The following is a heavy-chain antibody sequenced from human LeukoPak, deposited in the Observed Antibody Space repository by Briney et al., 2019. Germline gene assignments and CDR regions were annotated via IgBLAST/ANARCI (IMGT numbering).Heavy chain of an antibody. Sequence: PGGSLRLPCAASGFNFDDYGMSWVRQAPGKGLEWVSGINWNGGSTGDADSVKGRFTISRDNAKNSLYLQMNSLRAEDTALYYCARDRGIVGATTDYWGQGTLVTVSS. V-gene: IGHV3-20*04. D-gene: IGHD1-26*01. CDR1: GFNFDDYG. CDR3: ARDRGIVGATTDY. CDR2: INWNGGST. J-gene: IGHJ4*02.